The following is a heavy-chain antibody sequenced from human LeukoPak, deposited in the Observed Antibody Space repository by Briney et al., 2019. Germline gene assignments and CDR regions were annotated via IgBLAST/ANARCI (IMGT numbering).Heavy chain of an antibody. Sequence: ASVKVSCKASGYTFTSYDINWVRQAPGQGLEWMGWINPNSGGTNYAQKFQGRVTMTRDTSISTAYMELSRLRSDDTAVYYCARPYSGSSGWYDDAFDIWGQGTMVTVSS. CDR2: INPNSGGT. CDR3: ARPYSGSSGWYDDAFDI. CDR1: GYTFTSYD. J-gene: IGHJ3*02. D-gene: IGHD6-19*01. V-gene: IGHV1-2*02.